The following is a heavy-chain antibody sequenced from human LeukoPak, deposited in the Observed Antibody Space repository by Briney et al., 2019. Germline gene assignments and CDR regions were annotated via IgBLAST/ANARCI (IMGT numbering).Heavy chain of an antibody. CDR1: GGSFSGYY. CDR3: ARNNGAATGFDY. V-gene: IGHV4-34*01. CDR2: INHSGST. Sequence: SETLSLTCAVYGGSFSGYYWSWIRQPPGKGLEWIGEINHSGSTYYNPSLKSRVTISVDTSKNQFSLKLSSVTAADTAVYYCARNNGAATGFDYWGQGTLVTVSS. J-gene: IGHJ4*02. D-gene: IGHD2-15*01.